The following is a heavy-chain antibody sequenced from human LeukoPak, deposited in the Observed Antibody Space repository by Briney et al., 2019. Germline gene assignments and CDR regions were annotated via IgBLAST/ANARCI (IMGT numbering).Heavy chain of an antibody. V-gene: IGHV4-31*03. CDR3: ARESSRGAFDI. CDR2: IYYSGST. D-gene: IGHD3-10*01. CDR1: GGSISSGGYY. Sequence: PSQTLSLTCTVSGGSISSGGYYWSWIRQHPGKGLEWIGYIYYSGSTYYNPSLKSRVTISVDTSTNQFSLTMSSVTAADTAVYYCARESSRGAFDIWGQGTMVTVSS. J-gene: IGHJ3*02.